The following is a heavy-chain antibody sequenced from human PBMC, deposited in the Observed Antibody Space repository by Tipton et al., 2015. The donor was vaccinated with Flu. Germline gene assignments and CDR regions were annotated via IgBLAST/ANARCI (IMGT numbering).Heavy chain of an antibody. V-gene: IGHV1-18*04. D-gene: IGHD3-10*02. CDR1: GYTFTSYG. Sequence: QVQLVQSGAEVKKPGTSIKVSCKASGYTFTSYGFSWVRQAPGQGLEWMGWISAYNGNTNYAQRLQGRVTMTTDTSTSTAYMELRSLRSDDTAVYYCARLSYYDVDLKNFYFDYWGQGALVTVSS. J-gene: IGHJ4*02. CDR3: ARLSYYDVDLKNFYFDY. CDR2: ISAYNGNT.